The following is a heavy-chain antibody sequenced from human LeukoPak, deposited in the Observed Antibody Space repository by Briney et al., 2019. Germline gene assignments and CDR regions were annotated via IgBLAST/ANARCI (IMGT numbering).Heavy chain of an antibody. CDR2: IYTSGST. Sequence: PSETLSLTCTVSGGSISSGSYYWSWIRQPAGKGLEWIGRIYTSGSTNYHPSLKSRVTISVDTSKNQFSLKLSSVTAADTAVYYCAGGGLYYFDYWGQGTLVTVSS. CDR1: GGSISSGSYY. CDR3: AGGGLYYFDY. J-gene: IGHJ4*02. V-gene: IGHV4-61*02.